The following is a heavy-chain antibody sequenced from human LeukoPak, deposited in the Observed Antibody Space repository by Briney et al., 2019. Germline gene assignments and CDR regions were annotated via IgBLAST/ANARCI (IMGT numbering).Heavy chain of an antibody. J-gene: IGHJ5*02. V-gene: IGHV4-59*01. D-gene: IGHD3-16*02. Sequence: PSETLSLTCTVSGGSISSYYWIWIRQPPGKGLEWIGYIYYSGSTNYNPSLKSRVTISVDTSKNQFSLKLSSVTAADTAVYYCARARLRLGELSLYNWFDPWGQGTLVTVSS. CDR2: IYYSGST. CDR1: GGSISSYY. CDR3: ARARLRLGELSLYNWFDP.